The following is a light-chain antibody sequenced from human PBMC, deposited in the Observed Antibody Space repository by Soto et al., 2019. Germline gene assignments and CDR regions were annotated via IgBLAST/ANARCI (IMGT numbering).Light chain of an antibody. CDR3: QQTYTAPRT. CDR1: QSITIY. Sequence: DIQMTQSPSSLSASVGDRVTITCRASQSITIYLNWYQQQPGKAPRLLIYGASTLQTGVPSRFSGSGSMTDFTLTISDLQPEDFATCYCQQTYTAPRTFGQGTKVDI. V-gene: IGKV1-39*01. J-gene: IGKJ1*01. CDR2: GAS.